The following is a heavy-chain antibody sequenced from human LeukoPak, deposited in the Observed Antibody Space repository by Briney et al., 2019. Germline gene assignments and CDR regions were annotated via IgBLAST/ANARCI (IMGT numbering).Heavy chain of an antibody. V-gene: IGHV3-7*01. J-gene: IGHJ4*02. CDR2: IKQDGSEK. CDR1: GFTFSNYW. CDR3: ARDRQIAY. Sequence: GGSLRFSCAAPGFTFSNYWLTWFRQAPGQGLEWVANIKQDGSEKHYVDSVKGRFTISRDNAKNSLYLQMNSLRAEDTAVYYCARDRQIAYWGQGTLVTVSS.